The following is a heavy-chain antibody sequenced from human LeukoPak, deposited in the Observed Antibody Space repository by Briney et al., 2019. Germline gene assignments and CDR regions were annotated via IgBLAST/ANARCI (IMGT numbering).Heavy chain of an antibody. CDR1: GFTFSDYY. J-gene: IGHJ4*02. V-gene: IGHV3-11*01. D-gene: IGHD3-22*01. CDR2: ISSSGSTI. Sequence: GGSLRLSCAASGFTFSDYYMSWIRQAPGKGLEGVSYISSSGSTIYYADSVKGRFTISRDNSKNTLYLQMNSLRAEDTAVYYCARDLGHDYYDSSGYSFDYWGQGTLVTVSS. CDR3: ARDLGHDYYDSSGYSFDY.